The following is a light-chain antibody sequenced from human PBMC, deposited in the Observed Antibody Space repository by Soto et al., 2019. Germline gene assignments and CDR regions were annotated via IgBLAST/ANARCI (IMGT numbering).Light chain of an antibody. Sequence: IVLTQSPGTLSLSPGERATLSCRASQRVPTRYLAWFQQKPGQAPRLLMNDVSTRVTGFPDRFSGSVSETDFTLTISRLEPEDFAVYYCQHYGDSPSFGGGTKVEMK. CDR3: QHYGDSPS. CDR2: DVS. CDR1: QRVPTRY. V-gene: IGKV3-20*01. J-gene: IGKJ4*01.